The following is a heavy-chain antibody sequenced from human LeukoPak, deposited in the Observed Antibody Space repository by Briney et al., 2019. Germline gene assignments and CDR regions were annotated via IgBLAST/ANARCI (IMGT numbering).Heavy chain of an antibody. D-gene: IGHD6-25*01. CDR3: AKDAAIGWSLRHYFDN. J-gene: IGHJ4*02. Sequence: TSETLSLTCTVSGGSISSYYWSWIRQPPGKGLEWIGYIYYSGSTNYNPSLKSRVTISVDTSKNQFSLKLSSVTAADTAEYYCAKDAAIGWSLRHYFDNWGQGALVTVSS. CDR1: GGSISSYY. V-gene: IGHV4-59*01. CDR2: IYYSGST.